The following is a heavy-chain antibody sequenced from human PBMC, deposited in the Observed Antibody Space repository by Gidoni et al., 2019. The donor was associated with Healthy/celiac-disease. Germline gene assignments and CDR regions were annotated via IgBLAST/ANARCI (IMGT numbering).Heavy chain of an antibody. CDR2: INSDGSST. J-gene: IGHJ3*02. Sequence: EVQLVESGGGLVQPGGSLRLSCAASGLTFPSYWMHWVRQAPGKGRVWVSRINSDGSSTSYVDSVKGRFTISRDNAKNTLSLQMNSLRAEDTAVYFCARTSYYYVWGSYRPDAFDIWGQGTMVTVSS. CDR1: GLTFPSYW. D-gene: IGHD3-16*02. V-gene: IGHV3-74*01. CDR3: ARTSYYYVWGSYRPDAFDI.